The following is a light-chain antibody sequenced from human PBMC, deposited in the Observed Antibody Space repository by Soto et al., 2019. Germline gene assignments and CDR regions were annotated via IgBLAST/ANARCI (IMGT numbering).Light chain of an antibody. V-gene: IGKV1-5*03. J-gene: IGKJ1*01. CDR1: QSISSW. CDR2: KAS. Sequence: DIQMTQSPSTLSASVGDRVTITCRASQSISSWLAWYQQKPGKAPKVLIYKASSLESGVPSRFSGSGSGTDFTLTVSSLQPDDIATYYCQQYNSYSATFGQGTKVDIK. CDR3: QQYNSYSAT.